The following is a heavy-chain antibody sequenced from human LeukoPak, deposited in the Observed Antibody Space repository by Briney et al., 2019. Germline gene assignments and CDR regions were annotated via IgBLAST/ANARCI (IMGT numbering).Heavy chain of an antibody. J-gene: IGHJ4*02. V-gene: IGHV1-2*06. CDR3: ARVTYGDYSSFIDY. CDR1: GYTFTGYY. CDR2: INPDSGGT. Sequence: ASVKVSCKASGYTFTGYYMHWVRQAPGQGLEWMGRINPDSGGTNYAQKFQGRVTMTRDTSISTAYMELSRLRSDDTAVYYCARVTYGDYSSFIDYWGQGTLVTVSS. D-gene: IGHD4-17*01.